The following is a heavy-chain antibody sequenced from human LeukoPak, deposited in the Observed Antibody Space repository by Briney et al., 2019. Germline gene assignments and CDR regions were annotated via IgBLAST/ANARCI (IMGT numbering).Heavy chain of an antibody. J-gene: IGHJ4*02. CDR2: IYYSGST. D-gene: IGHD3-3*01. Sequence: SETLSLTCTVSGSSISSYYWSWIRQPPGKGLEWIGYIYYSGSTNYNPSLKSRVSISLDTSKNQFSLNLKSVTAADTAMYYCARDGVVTMELDYWGQGTLVTVSS. V-gene: IGHV4-59*12. CDR3: ARDGVVTMELDY. CDR1: GSSISSYY.